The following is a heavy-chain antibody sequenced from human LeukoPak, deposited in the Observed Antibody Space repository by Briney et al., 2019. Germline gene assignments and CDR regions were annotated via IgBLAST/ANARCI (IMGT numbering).Heavy chain of an antibody. D-gene: IGHD3-10*01. CDR3: ARESFITMVRGVDFDS. CDR1: GFTLSSYP. J-gene: IGHJ4*02. V-gene: IGHV3-7*01. Sequence: GGSLRLSCAASGFTLSSYPMNWVRQAPGKGLEWVANIKQDGSERYYVDSVKGRFTISRDNAKNSLYLQMNSLRAEDTAVYYCARESFITMVRGVDFDSWGQGTLVTVSS. CDR2: IKQDGSER.